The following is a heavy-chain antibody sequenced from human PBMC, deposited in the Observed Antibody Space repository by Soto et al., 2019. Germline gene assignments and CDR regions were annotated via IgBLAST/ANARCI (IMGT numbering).Heavy chain of an antibody. CDR1: GFTFSSYG. J-gene: IGHJ4*02. V-gene: IGHV3-30*18. CDR2: ISYDGSNK. D-gene: IGHD1-26*01. Sequence: QVQLVESGGGVVQPGRSLRLSCAASGFTFSSYGMHWVRQAPGKGLEWVAVISYDGSNKYYADSVKGRFTISRDNYKNTLYLQMNSLRAEDTAVYYCAKDQYSGSPGTDYWGQGTLVTVSS. CDR3: AKDQYSGSPGTDY.